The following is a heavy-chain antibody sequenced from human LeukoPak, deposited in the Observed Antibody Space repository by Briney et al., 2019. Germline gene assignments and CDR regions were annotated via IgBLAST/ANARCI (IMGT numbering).Heavy chain of an antibody. CDR2: IYYSGST. J-gene: IGHJ3*02. D-gene: IGHD2-15*01. CDR1: GGSISSGGYS. CDR3: ARAGDLIVVAMGAFDI. Sequence: SETLSLTCAVSGGSISSGGYSWSWIRQPLGKGLEWIGFIYYSGSTNYNPSLKSRVTISVDRSKNQFSLKLSFVTAADTAVYYCARAGDLIVVAMGAFDIWGQGTKVTVSS. V-gene: IGHV4-30-2*01.